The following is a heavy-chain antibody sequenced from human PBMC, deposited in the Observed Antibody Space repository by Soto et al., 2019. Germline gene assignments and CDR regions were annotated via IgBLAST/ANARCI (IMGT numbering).Heavy chain of an antibody. CDR3: ARDLDYLGEAEGY. V-gene: IGHV4-4*02. Sequence: PSETLSLTCAVSGGSISSSNWWSWVRQPPGKGLEWIGEIYHSGSTNYNPSLKSRVTISVDKSKNQFSLKLSSVTAADTAVYYCARDLDYLGEAEGYWGQGTLVTVSS. D-gene: IGHD3-10*01. CDR2: IYHSGST. J-gene: IGHJ4*02. CDR1: GGSISSSNW.